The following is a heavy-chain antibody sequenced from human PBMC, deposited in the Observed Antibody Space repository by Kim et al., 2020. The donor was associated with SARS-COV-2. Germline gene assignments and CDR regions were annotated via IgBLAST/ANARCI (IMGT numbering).Heavy chain of an antibody. Sequence: GGSLRLSCAASGFTFSSYAMSWVRQAPGKGLEWVSAISGSGGSTYYADSVKGRFTISRDNSKNTLYLQMNSLRAEDTAVYYCAKVVVPAASIVEGDYYYYGMDVWGQGTTVTVSS. CDR3: AKVVVPAASIVEGDYYYYGMDV. V-gene: IGHV3-23*01. J-gene: IGHJ6*02. CDR1: GFTFSSYA. CDR2: ISGSGGST. D-gene: IGHD2-2*01.